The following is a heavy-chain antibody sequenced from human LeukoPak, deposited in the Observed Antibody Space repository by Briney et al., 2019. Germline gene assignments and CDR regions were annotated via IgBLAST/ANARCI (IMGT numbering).Heavy chain of an antibody. CDR3: ARALLDFDWLLPATFDI. J-gene: IGHJ3*02. CDR1: GVTIRSYY. Sequence: SETLSLTCTVSGVTIRSYYWSWLRQPPGKGLEWVAYIYYSGSTNYNPSLKSRVTMSLHISKNQFSLKLTSVTAADTAVYYCARALLDFDWLLPATFDIWGQGTLVTVSS. CDR2: IYYSGST. D-gene: IGHD3-9*01. V-gene: IGHV4-59*12.